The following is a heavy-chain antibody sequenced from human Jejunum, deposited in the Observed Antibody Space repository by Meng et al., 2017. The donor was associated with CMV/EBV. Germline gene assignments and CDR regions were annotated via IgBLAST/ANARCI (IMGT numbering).Heavy chain of an antibody. Sequence: ASRYTFTGYYMHWVRQAPGQGLGWMGWINPNSGGTNYALKFQGRVTMTRDTSISTAYVELNRLRSDDTAIYYCARARPYLNWFDPWGQGTLVTVSS. CDR2: INPNSGGT. V-gene: IGHV1-2*02. CDR1: RYTFTGYY. CDR3: ARARPYLNWFDP. D-gene: IGHD2-8*01. J-gene: IGHJ5*02.